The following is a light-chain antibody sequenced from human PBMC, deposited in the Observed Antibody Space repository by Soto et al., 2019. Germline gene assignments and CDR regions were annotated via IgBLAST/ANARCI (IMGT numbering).Light chain of an antibody. Sequence: DIQMTQSPSSLSASVGDRVTSTCRASQSISSYLNWYQQKPGKAPKLLIYAASSLQSGVPSRFSGSGSGTEFTLTISSLQADDYATFYCQQYHTDWTFGQGTKVDIK. CDR3: QQYHTDWT. CDR1: QSISSY. V-gene: IGKV1-39*01. CDR2: AAS. J-gene: IGKJ1*01.